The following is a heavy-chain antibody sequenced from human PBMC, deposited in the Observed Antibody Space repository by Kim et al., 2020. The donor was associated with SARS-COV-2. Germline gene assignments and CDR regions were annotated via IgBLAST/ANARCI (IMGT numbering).Heavy chain of an antibody. D-gene: IGHD2-15*01. V-gene: IGHV4-59*01. Sequence: SETLSLTCTVSGGSISSYYWSWIRQPPGKGLEWIGYIYYSGSTNYNPSLKSRVTISVDTSKNQFSLKLSSVTAADTAVYYCARDNPLRVCSGGRCYRGYFDLSGRGTLVSVSS. J-gene: IGHJ2*01. CDR1: GGSISSYY. CDR3: ARDNPLRVCSGGRCYRGYFDL. CDR2: IYYSGST.